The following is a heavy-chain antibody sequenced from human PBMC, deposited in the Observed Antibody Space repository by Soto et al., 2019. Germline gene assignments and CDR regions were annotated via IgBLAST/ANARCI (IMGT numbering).Heavy chain of an antibody. Sequence: SGPTLVNPTQTLTLTCTFSGFSLSTRGLCVSWIRQPPGKALEWLALVDWDDDKYYSTSLKTRLTISKDTSKNQVVLTMTNVAPVDTDTYYCARTYNNSVFEIWGQGTMVTVSS. CDR3: ARTYNNSVFEI. CDR1: GFSLSTRGLC. CDR2: VDWDDDK. D-gene: IGHD1-1*01. V-gene: IGHV2-70*12. J-gene: IGHJ3*02.